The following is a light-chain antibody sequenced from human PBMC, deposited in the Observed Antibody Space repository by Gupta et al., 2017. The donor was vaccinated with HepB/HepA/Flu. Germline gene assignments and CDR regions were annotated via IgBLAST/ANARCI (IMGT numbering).Light chain of an antibody. CDR1: QSVSSN. J-gene: IGKJ5*01. Sequence: EIVMTQSPATLSVSPGERATPSCRASQSVSSNLAWYQQQPGQAPRLLIYGASTRGTGITARFSGSGCGTEFTLTISSRQSEDFAVYYCQQYNNWAPITFGQGTQLEIK. CDR2: GAS. CDR3: QQYNNWAPIT. V-gene: IGKV3-15*01.